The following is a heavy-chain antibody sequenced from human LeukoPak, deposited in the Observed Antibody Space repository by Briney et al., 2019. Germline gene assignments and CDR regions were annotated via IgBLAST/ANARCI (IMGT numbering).Heavy chain of an antibody. CDR2: ISAYNGNT. Sequence: GASVKVSCKASGYTFTSYGISWVQQAPGQGLEWMGWISAYNGNTNYAQKLQGRVTMTTDTSTSTAYMEPRSLRSDDTAVYYCARDRGNTIFGVVNDFDYWGQGTLVTVSS. D-gene: IGHD3-3*01. CDR1: GYTFTSYG. CDR3: ARDRGNTIFGVVNDFDY. J-gene: IGHJ4*02. V-gene: IGHV1-18*01.